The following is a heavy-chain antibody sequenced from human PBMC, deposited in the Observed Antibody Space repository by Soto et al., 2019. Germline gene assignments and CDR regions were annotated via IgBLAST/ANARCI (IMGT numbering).Heavy chain of an antibody. Sequence: GGSLRLSCEVFGCSFNKAWMTWVRQAPGRGLEWVGHIKSETDGGTTDYAAPVIGRFTILRDDSKSTLYLQMNSLKTEDTAVYFCATSPGFYSSSPFDFWGPGTLVTVS. CDR1: GCSFNKAW. J-gene: IGHJ4*01. CDR3: ATSPGFYSSSPFDF. D-gene: IGHD2-2*01. V-gene: IGHV3-15*07. CDR2: IKSETDGGTT.